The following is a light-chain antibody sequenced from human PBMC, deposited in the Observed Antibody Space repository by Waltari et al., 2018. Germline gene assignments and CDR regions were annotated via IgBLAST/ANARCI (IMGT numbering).Light chain of an antibody. Sequence: DVQMTKSPSSLSASVGTKVTITCRQSQTISRYLNWYLQQPGKAPKLLIYAATTLQSEVPSRFTGSGSGTDFTLTISSVQPEDFATYYCQQSYSTPRTFGQGTKLDIK. CDR2: AAT. J-gene: IGKJ2*01. V-gene: IGKV1-39*01. CDR3: QQSYSTPRT. CDR1: QTISRY.